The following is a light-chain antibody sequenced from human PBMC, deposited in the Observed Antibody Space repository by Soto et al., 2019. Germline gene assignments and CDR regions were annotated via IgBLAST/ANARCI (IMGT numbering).Light chain of an antibody. CDR3: SSYTSSSTPPYV. V-gene: IGLV2-14*03. J-gene: IGLJ1*01. CDR1: SSDVGGYDY. Sequence: QSVLTQPASVSGSPGQSITISCTGTSSDVGGYDYVSWYQHHPGKAPKLMINDVSNRPSGVSNRFSGSKSGYTASLTISGLQAEDEADYYCSSYTSSSTPPYVFGTGTKVTVL. CDR2: DVS.